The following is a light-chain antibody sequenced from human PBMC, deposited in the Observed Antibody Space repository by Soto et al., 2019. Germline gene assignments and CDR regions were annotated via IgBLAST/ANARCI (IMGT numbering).Light chain of an antibody. CDR2: GAS. V-gene: IGKV3-15*01. J-gene: IGKJ1*01. CDR1: RSITSN. CDR3: QQYYDWPT. Sequence: EIVMTQSPATLSVSPGERATLSCSARRSITSNLAWYQQKPGQAPRLLIYGASTRATGIPARFSGSGSGTEFTLTISSLQSEDFAVYYCQQYYDWPTFGQGTKVEIK.